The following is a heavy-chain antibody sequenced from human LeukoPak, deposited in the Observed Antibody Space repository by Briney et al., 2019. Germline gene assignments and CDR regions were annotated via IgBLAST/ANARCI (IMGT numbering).Heavy chain of an antibody. CDR3: ARGIVPAAKYYFDY. CDR1: GGSVSSGTYY. D-gene: IGHD2-2*01. V-gene: IGHV4-61*01. Sequence: PSETLSLTCIVSGGSVSSGTYYCSWIRQPPGKGLEWIGYIYYSGSTNYNPSLKSRVTISIDTSKNQFSLKLSSVTAADTALYYCARGIVPAAKYYFDYWGQGTLVTVSS. CDR2: IYYSGST. J-gene: IGHJ4*02.